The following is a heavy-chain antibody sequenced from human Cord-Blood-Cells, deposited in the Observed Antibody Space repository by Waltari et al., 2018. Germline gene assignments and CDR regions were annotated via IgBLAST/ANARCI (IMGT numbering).Heavy chain of an antibody. CDR1: GYTFPGYY. Sequence: QVQLVQSGAEVKKPGASVKVSCTASGYTFPGYYMHWVRPAPGQGLEWMGWINPNSGGTNYAQKFQGRVTMTRDTSISTAYMELSRLRSDDTAVYYCARPNSSGYYDAFDIWGQGTMVTVSS. D-gene: IGHD3-22*01. J-gene: IGHJ3*02. CDR3: ARPNSSGYYDAFDI. CDR2: INPNSGGT. V-gene: IGHV1-2*02.